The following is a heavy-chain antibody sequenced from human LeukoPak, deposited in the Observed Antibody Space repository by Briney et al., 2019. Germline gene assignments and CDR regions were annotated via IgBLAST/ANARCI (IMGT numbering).Heavy chain of an antibody. CDR3: ARDRPNYDFWSGYHMDV. CDR2: IKEDGSEK. D-gene: IGHD3-3*01. V-gene: IGHV3-7*01. J-gene: IGHJ6*03. Sequence: GGSLRLSCAASGFTFSSYGMHWVRQAPGKGLEWVANIKEDGSEKYYVDSVKGRFTISRDNAKNSLYLQMNSLRAEDTAVYYCARDRPNYDFWSGYHMDVWGKGTTVTVSS. CDR1: GFTFSSYG.